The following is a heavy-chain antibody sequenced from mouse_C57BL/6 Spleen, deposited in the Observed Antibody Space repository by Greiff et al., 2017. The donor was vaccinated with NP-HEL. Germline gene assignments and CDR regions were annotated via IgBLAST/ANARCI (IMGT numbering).Heavy chain of an antibody. CDR3: ARHYGYDAWFAY. V-gene: IGHV1-26*01. Sequence: EVQLQQSGPELVKPGASVKISCKASGYTFTDYYMNWVKQSHGKSLEWIGDINPNNGGTSYNQKFKGKATLTVDKSSSTAYMELRSLASEDSAVYYCARHYGYDAWFAYWGQGTLVTVSA. D-gene: IGHD2-2*01. CDR2: INPNNGGT. J-gene: IGHJ3*01. CDR1: GYTFTDYY.